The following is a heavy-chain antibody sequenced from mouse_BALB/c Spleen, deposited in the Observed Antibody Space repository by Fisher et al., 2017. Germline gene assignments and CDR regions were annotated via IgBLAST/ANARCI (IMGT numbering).Heavy chain of an antibody. D-gene: IGHD4-1*01. V-gene: IGHV1-26*01. J-gene: IGHJ4*01. CDR3: ASWDPYAMDY. Sequence: KFKGKATLTVDNSSSTAYMELRSLTSEDSAVYYCASWDPYAMDYWGQGTSVTVSS.